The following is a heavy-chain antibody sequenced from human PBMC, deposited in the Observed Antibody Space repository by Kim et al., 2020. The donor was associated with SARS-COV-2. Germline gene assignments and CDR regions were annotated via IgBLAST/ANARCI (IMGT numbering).Heavy chain of an antibody. D-gene: IGHD1-26*01. Sequence: YYADSVKGRFTISRDNSKNTLYLQMNSLGAEDTAVDYCARGGNWLDPWGQGTVVTVSS. CDR3: ARGGNWLDP. J-gene: IGHJ5*02. V-gene: IGHV3-53*01.